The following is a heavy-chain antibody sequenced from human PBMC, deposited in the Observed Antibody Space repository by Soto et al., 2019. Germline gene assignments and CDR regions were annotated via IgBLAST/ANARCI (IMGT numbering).Heavy chain of an antibody. CDR3: ARGPARRQYSYGMDV. Sequence: QVQLVQSGTEVKKPGASVKVSCKASGYTFTSYGINWVRQAPGQGLDWMGWISAYNGDSNYAQNLQGRVTMTTEISTDTVYLELRSLRSDDTAVYYCARGPARRQYSYGMDVWGQGTTVTVSS. J-gene: IGHJ6*02. CDR2: ISAYNGDS. D-gene: IGHD6-6*01. CDR1: GYTFTSYG. V-gene: IGHV1-18*01.